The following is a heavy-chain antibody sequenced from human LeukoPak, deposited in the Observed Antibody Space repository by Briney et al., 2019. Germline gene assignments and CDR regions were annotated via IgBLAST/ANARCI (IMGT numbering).Heavy chain of an antibody. Sequence: PGRSLRLSCAASGFTFSSYTMHWVRQAPGKGLEWVAVISYDGSNKYYADSVKGRFTISRDNSKSTLFLQMNSPSAEDTAVYYCARGATYAYYQDYWGQGTLVTVSS. D-gene: IGHD1-26*01. CDR2: ISYDGSNK. CDR1: GFTFSSYT. J-gene: IGHJ4*02. CDR3: ARGATYAYYQDY. V-gene: IGHV3-30-3*01.